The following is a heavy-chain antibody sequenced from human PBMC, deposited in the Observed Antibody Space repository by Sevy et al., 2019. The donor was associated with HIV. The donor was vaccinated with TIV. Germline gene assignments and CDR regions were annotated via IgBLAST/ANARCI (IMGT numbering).Heavy chain of an antibody. D-gene: IGHD5-12*01. CDR2: IYYSGST. CDR1: GGSISSYY. CDR3: ARGGDGYILGDY. V-gene: IGHV4-59*01. Sequence: SETLSLTCTVSGGSISSYYWSWIRQPPGKGLECIGYIYYSGSTNYNPSLKSRVTISVDTSKNQFSLKLSSVTAADTAVYYCARGGDGYILGDYWGQGTLVTVSS. J-gene: IGHJ4*02.